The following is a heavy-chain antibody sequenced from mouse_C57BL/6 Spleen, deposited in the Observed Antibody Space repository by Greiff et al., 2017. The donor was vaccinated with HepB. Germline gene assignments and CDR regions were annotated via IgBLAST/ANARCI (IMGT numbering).Heavy chain of an antibody. CDR2: IYPRSGNT. Sequence: QVQLQQSGAELARPGASVKLSCKASGYTFTSYGISWVKQSTGQGLEWIGEIYPRSGNTYYNEKFKGKATLTADKSSSTAYMELRSLTAEDSAVYLCARDYYGSSYGLAYWGQGTLVTVSA. J-gene: IGHJ3*01. V-gene: IGHV1-81*01. CDR3: ARDYYGSSYGLAY. D-gene: IGHD1-1*01. CDR1: GYTFTSYG.